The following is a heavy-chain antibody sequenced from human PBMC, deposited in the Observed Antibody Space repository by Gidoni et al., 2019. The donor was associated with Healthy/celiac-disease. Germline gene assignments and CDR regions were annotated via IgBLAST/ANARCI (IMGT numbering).Heavy chain of an antibody. CDR2: INHSGST. Sequence: QVQLQQWGAGLLKPSETLSLTCAVYGGSFSGYYWSGIRQPPGKGLEWIGEINHSGSTNSNPSLKSRVTISVDTSKNQFSLKLSSVTAADTAVYYCARVRGYSYGFFDYWGQGTLVTVSS. D-gene: IGHD5-18*01. CDR3: ARVRGYSYGFFDY. V-gene: IGHV4-34*01. CDR1: GGSFSGYY. J-gene: IGHJ4*02.